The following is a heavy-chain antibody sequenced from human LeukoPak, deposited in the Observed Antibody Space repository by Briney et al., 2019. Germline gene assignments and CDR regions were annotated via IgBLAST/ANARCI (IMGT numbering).Heavy chain of an antibody. Sequence: PSETLSLTCTVSGVSSSSSYWSWIRQPPGRGLEWIGYIFYTGDSNHNPSLKSRVSISLDTSKNQISLKLSSVTAADTAVYYCARQVTMTPGSVWFDPWGQGTLVTVSS. CDR1: GVSSSSSY. CDR3: ARQVTMTPGSVWFDP. J-gene: IGHJ5*02. V-gene: IGHV4-59*08. D-gene: IGHD3-22*01. CDR2: IFYTGDS.